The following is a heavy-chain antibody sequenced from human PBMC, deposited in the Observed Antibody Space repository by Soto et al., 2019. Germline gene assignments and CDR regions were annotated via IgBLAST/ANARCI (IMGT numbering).Heavy chain of an antibody. D-gene: IGHD4-17*01. CDR2: VNWDGDTT. Sequence: RGSLRLSCAASGFTFDDFAMCWVRQVPGKGLEWISLVNWDGDTTFYADSVKGRFIISRDNSKNSVYLQMNSLRSGDSAIYYCAKGATVTTHYQYYGMDVWGRGTTVTVSS. CDR3: AKGATVTTHYQYYGMDV. V-gene: IGHV3-43D*04. CDR1: GFTFDDFA. J-gene: IGHJ6*02.